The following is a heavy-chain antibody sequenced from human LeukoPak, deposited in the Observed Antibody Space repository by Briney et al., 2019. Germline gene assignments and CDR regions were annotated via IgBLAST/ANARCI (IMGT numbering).Heavy chain of an antibody. CDR2: INPNSGGT. CDR3: ARSYSGYDQLDWFDP. Sequence: GASVKVSCKASGYTFIDYYMHWVRQAPGQGLEWVGWINPNSGGTNYAQNFQGRVTMTRDTSITTAYMELSRLRSDDTAVYYCARSYSGYDQLDWFDPWGQGTLVTVSS. J-gene: IGHJ5*02. D-gene: IGHD5-12*01. V-gene: IGHV1-2*02. CDR1: GYTFIDYY.